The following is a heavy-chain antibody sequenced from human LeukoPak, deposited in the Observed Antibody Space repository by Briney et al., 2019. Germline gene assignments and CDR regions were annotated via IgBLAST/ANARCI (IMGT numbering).Heavy chain of an antibody. V-gene: IGHV1-2*02. CDR3: ARVLFYSSGNKSNRVGY. D-gene: IGHD6-19*01. Sequence: ASVKVSCKASRYTFTGYYIHWVRQAPGQGLEWMGWINPDSGGTNYAQKLQGRVTMTRDTSIRTAYMELSRLRSDDTAVDYCARVLFYSSGNKSNRVGYGGQKTLVTVSS. CDR1: RYTFTGYY. CDR2: INPDSGGT. J-gene: IGHJ4*02.